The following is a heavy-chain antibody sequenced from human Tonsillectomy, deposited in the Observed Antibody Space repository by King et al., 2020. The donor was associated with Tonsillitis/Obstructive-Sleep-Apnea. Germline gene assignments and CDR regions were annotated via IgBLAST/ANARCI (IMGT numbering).Heavy chain of an antibody. CDR2: ISSSSSYT. V-gene: IGHV3-11*05. D-gene: IGHD2-15*01. CDR1: GFTFSDYY. J-gene: IGHJ5*02. Sequence: VQLVESGGGLVKPGGSLRLSCSASGFTFSDYYMSWIRQAPGKGLEWVSYISSSSSYTNYADSVKGRFTISRENAKNSLYLQMNSLRAEDTAVYYCARDFDCVGGSCYSRPLSQNNWFDPWGQGPLVTVSS. CDR3: ARDFDCVGGSCYSRPLSQNNWFDP.